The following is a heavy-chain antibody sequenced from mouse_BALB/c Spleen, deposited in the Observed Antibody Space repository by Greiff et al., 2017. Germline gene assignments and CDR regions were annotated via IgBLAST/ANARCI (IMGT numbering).Heavy chain of an antibody. V-gene: IGHV5-9-3*01. CDR3: ARHEDYGSSCWFAY. CDR1: GFTFSSYA. CDR2: ISSGGSYT. D-gene: IGHD1-1*01. Sequence: EVQVVESGGGLVKPGGSLKLSCAASGFTFSSYAMSWVRQTPEKRLEWVATISSGGSYTYYPDSVKGRFTISRDNAKNTLYLQMSSLRSEDTAMYYCARHEDYGSSCWFAYWGQGTLVTVSA. J-gene: IGHJ3*01.